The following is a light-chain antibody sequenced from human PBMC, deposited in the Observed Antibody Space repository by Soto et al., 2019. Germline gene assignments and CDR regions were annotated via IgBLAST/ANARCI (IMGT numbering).Light chain of an antibody. J-gene: IGKJ4*01. CDR2: GTS. CDR1: QNVGID. Sequence: VPRVEKDSQTCMASQNVGIDLAWFQQKPGQAPRLLIYGTSIRATGIPVRFSASVSGTEFTLTIISLQSEDVAGGDIQQCNDWPLTSGGGTMVDIK. CDR3: QQCNDWPLT. V-gene: IGKV3-15*01.